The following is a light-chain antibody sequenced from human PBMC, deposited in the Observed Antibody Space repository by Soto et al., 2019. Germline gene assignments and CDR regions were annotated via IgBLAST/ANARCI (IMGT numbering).Light chain of an antibody. V-gene: IGLV2-14*03. Sequence: QSALTQPASVSGSPGQSITISCTGTSSDVGGYKYVSWYQQHPGKAPKLMIYDIRNRPSGVSNRFSGSKSGNTASLTISGLQAGDEADYYCSSYTRSSTRVFGTGTQLTVL. CDR1: SSDVGGYKY. J-gene: IGLJ1*01. CDR3: SSYTRSSTRV. CDR2: DIR.